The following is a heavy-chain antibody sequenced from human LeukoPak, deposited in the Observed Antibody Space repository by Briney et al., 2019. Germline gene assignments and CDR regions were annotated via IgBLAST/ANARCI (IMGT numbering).Heavy chain of an antibody. D-gene: IGHD3-10*01. Sequence: GASVKVSCKASGGTFSSYAISWVRQAPGQGLEWMGGIIPIFGTANYAQKFQGRVTITADESTSTAYMELSSLRSEDTAVYYCARVYGSGSFYYYYMDVWGKGTTVTISS. CDR1: GGTFSSYA. J-gene: IGHJ6*03. CDR2: IIPIFGTA. V-gene: IGHV1-69*13. CDR3: ARVYGSGSFYYYYMDV.